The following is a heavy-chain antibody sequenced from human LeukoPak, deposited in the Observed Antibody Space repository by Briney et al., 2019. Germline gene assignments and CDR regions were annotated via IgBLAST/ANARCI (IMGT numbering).Heavy chain of an antibody. CDR2: ISAYNGNT. V-gene: IGHV1-18*01. Sequence: ASVKVSCKASGYTFTSYGFSWVRQAPGQGLEWMGWISAYNGNTNYAQKLQGRVTMNTDTSTSTAYMELRSLRSEDTAVYYCAREDGSGSGSYSRFDYWGQGTLVTVSS. D-gene: IGHD3-10*01. J-gene: IGHJ4*02. CDR3: AREDGSGSGSYSRFDY. CDR1: GYTFTSYG.